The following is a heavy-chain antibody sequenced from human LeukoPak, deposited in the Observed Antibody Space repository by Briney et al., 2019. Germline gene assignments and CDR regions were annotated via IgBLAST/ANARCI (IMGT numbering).Heavy chain of an antibody. V-gene: IGHV4-34*01. CDR2: INHSGST. CDR3: ARGYTGLNFDY. J-gene: IGHJ4*02. Sequence: SETLSLTCGVSGGSLSFYYWSWIRQSPGKGLEWIGEINHSGSTNYNPSLKSRVTISVDTSKNQFSLKLSSVTAADTAVYYCARGYTGLNFDYWGQGTLVTVSS. CDR1: GGSLSFYY. D-gene: IGHD2-2*02.